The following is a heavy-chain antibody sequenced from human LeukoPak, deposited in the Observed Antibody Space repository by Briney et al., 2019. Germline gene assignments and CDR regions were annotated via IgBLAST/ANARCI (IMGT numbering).Heavy chain of an antibody. CDR2: LNWNGAST. CDR1: EFTFDDYG. CDR3: ARDLGQYYDTSDNWFDP. Sequence: PGGSLRLSCAASEFTFDDYGLSWVRQVPGKGLEWVSGLNWNGASTGYADSVKGRFTISRDNAKNTLNLQMNSLRAEDTAVYYCARDLGQYYDTSDNWFDPWGQGTLVTVSS. J-gene: IGHJ5*02. V-gene: IGHV3-20*04. D-gene: IGHD3-22*01.